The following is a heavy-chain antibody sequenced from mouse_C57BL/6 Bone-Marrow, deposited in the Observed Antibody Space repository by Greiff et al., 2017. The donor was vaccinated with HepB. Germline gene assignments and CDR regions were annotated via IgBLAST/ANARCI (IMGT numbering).Heavy chain of an antibody. D-gene: IGHD2-3*01. CDR1: GFTFSSYA. V-gene: IGHV5-4*01. CDR2: ISDGGSYT. CDR3: ARDGYYASWFAY. J-gene: IGHJ3*01. Sequence: EVHLVESGGGLVKPGGSLKLSCAASGFTFSSYAMSWVRQTPEKRLEWVATISDGGSYTYYPDNVKGRFTISRDNAKNNLYLQMSHLKSEDTAMYYCARDGYYASWFAYWGQGTLVTVSA.